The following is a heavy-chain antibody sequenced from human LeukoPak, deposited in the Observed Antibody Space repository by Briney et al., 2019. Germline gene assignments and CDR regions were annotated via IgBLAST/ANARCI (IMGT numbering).Heavy chain of an antibody. CDR1: GFTSSSYS. Sequence: GGSLRLSCAASGFTSSSYSMIWVRQAPGKGLEGVSSISSSSSYIYYADSVRGRFTISRDNAKNSLYLQMNSLRAEDTAVYYCATGFFYYYYMDVWGKGTTVTISS. J-gene: IGHJ6*03. CDR3: ATGFFYYYYMDV. CDR2: ISSSSSYI. D-gene: IGHD1-14*01. V-gene: IGHV3-21*01.